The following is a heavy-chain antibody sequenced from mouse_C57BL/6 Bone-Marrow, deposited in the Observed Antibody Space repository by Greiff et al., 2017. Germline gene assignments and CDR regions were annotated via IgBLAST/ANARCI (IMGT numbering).Heavy chain of an antibody. Sequence: QVHVKQPGAELVKPGASVKMSCKASGYTFTSYWITWVKQRPGQGLEWIGDIYPGSGSTNYNEKFKSKATLTVDTSSSTAYMQLSSLTSEDSAVYYCAREGAYYSNYYAVDYGGWGTAIPVTA. CDR1: GYTFTSYW. V-gene: IGHV1-55*01. J-gene: IGHJ4*01. D-gene: IGHD2-5*01. CDR2: IYPGSGST. CDR3: AREGAYYSNYYAVDY.